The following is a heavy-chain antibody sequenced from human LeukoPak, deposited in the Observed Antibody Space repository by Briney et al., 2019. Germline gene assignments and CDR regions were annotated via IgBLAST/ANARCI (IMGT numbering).Heavy chain of an antibody. Sequence: SETLSLTCTVSGGSISSYYWSWLRQPPGKGLEWIGYIYYSGRTNYNPSLKSRVTISADTSKNHFSLKLSSVTAADTAVYYCARAPIQRIQLWLPGWFDPWGQGTLVTVSS. CDR3: ARAPIQRIQLWLPGWFDP. CDR1: GGSISSYY. CDR2: IYYSGRT. D-gene: IGHD5-18*01. V-gene: IGHV4-59*01. J-gene: IGHJ5*02.